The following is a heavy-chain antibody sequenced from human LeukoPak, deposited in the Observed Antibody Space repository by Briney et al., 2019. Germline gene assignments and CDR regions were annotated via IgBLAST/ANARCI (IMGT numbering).Heavy chain of an antibody. J-gene: IGHJ4*02. CDR1: GFTFSSYA. V-gene: IGHV3-30-3*01. CDR2: ISYDGSNK. D-gene: IGHD3-22*01. CDR3: ARDGPFYYDSSGYYPLDY. Sequence: GGSLRLSCAASGFTFSSYAMHWARQAPGKGLEWVAVISYDGSNKYYADSVKGRFTISRDNSKNTLYLQMNSLRAEDTAVYYCARDGPFYYDSSGYYPLDYWGQGTLVTVSS.